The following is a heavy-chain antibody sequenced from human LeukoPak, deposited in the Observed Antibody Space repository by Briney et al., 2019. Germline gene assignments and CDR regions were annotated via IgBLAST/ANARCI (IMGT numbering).Heavy chain of an antibody. Sequence: PSETLSLTCTVSGDSISSGSYYWSWIRQPPGKGLEWIGEINHSGSTNYNPSLKSRVTISVDTSKNQFSLKLSSVTAADTAVYYCARKRIAAAGTPYYYYYGMDVWGKGTTVTVSS. D-gene: IGHD6-13*01. J-gene: IGHJ6*04. CDR1: GDSISSGSYY. V-gene: IGHV4-39*07. CDR3: ARKRIAAAGTPYYYYYGMDV. CDR2: INHSGST.